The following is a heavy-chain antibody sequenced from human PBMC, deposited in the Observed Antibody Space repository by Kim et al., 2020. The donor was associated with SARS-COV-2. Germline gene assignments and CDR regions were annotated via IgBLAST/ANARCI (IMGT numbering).Heavy chain of an antibody. CDR3: ARRAGGYSYGYDP. V-gene: IGHV4-59*08. D-gene: IGHD5-18*01. J-gene: IGHJ5*02. Sequence: SNPSLKGRVTISVDTSKSQFSLKLSSVTAADTAVYYCARRAGGYSYGYDPWGQGTLVTVSS.